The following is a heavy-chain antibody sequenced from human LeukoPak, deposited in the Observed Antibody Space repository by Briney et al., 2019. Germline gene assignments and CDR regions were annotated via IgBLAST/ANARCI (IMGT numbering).Heavy chain of an antibody. V-gene: IGHV3-23*01. CDR3: ATFGVIVRNDYYDY. CDR1: GFTFNNYA. J-gene: IGHJ4*02. CDR2: ISGSGDST. Sequence: QPGGSLRLSCAVSGFTFNNYAMSWVRQAPGKGLEWVSIISGSGDSTYYADSVKGRFTISRDNSKNAMYMQMNSLRAEDTAVYYCATFGVIVRNDYYDYWGQGALVAVSS. D-gene: IGHD3-3*01.